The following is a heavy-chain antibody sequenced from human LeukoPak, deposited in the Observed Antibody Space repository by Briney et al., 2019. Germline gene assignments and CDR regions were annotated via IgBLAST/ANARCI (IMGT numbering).Heavy chain of an antibody. J-gene: IGHJ4*02. Sequence: GGSLRLSCAVSGFIVSSNHMNWVRQAPGKGLEWVSVIYSGGYSGGGPFYADSVKGRFTTSSDSSKNTMFLQMNSLRAEDTAVYYCGRDRYGDGYNSFDYWVPGSLVTV. D-gene: IGHD5-24*01. CDR1: GFIVSSNH. V-gene: IGHV3-66*01. CDR2: IYSGGYSGGGP. CDR3: GRDRYGDGYNSFDY.